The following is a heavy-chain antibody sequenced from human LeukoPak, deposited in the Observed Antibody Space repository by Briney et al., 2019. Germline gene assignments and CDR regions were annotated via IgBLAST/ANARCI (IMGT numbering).Heavy chain of an antibody. D-gene: IGHD4-23*01. CDR1: GGSISSYY. J-gene: IGHJ3*02. CDR3: ARESRHDYGGKTDAFDI. CDR2: IYYSGST. V-gene: IGHV4-59*01. Sequence: SETLSLTCTVSGGSISSYYWSWIRQPPGKGLEWIGYIYYSGSTNYNPSFKSRVTISVDTSKNQFSLKLSSATAADTAVYYCARESRHDYGGKTDAFDIWGQGTMVTVSS.